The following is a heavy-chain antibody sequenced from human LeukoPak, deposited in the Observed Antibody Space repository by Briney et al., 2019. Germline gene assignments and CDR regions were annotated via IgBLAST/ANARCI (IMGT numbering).Heavy chain of an antibody. V-gene: IGHV4-61*01. CDR1: GGSVSSGSYS. Sequence: PSETLSLTCTVSGGSVSSGSYSWSWIRQPPGKGLEWIGYIYYSGSTNYNPSLKSRVTISVDTSKNQFSLKLSSVTAADTAVYYCARVPSGWYWFDPWGQGTLVTVSS. J-gene: IGHJ5*02. CDR3: ARVPSGWYWFDP. CDR2: IYYSGST. D-gene: IGHD6-19*01.